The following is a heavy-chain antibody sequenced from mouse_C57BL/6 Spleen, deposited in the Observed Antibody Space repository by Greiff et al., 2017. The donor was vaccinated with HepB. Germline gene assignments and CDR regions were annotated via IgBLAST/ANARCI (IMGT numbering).Heavy chain of an antibody. CDR1: GFTFSDYG. D-gene: IGHD4-1*01. V-gene: IGHV5-17*01. CDR2: ISSGSSTI. Sequence: EVMLVESGGGLVKPGGSLKLSCAASGFTFSDYGMHWVRQAPEKGLEWVAYISSGSSTIYYADTVKGRFTISRDNAKNTLFLQMTSLRSEDTAMYYCARPNWDGGYYFDYWGQGTTLTVSS. J-gene: IGHJ2*01. CDR3: ARPNWDGGYYFDY.